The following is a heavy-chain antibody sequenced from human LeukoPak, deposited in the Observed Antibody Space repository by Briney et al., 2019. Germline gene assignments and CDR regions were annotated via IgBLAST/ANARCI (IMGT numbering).Heavy chain of an antibody. J-gene: IGHJ6*04. CDR3: ARAPDCSSTSCYYYYYDMDV. D-gene: IGHD2-2*01. CDR1: GFTFSSYA. Sequence: PGGSLRLSCAASGFTFSSYAMHWVRQAPGKGLEWVAVISYDGSNKYYAYSVKGRFTISRDNSKNTLYLQMNSLRAEDTAVYYCARAPDCSSTSCYYYYYDMDVWGKGTTVTVSS. V-gene: IGHV3-30*04. CDR2: ISYDGSNK.